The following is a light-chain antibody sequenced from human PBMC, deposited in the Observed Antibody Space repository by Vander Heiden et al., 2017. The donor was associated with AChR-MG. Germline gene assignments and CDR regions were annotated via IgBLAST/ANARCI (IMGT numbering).Light chain of an antibody. CDR3: RQGKHLST. J-gene: IGKJ2*01. Sequence: VMTQSPLSLPVTLGQPASIYCRSSPSLVHSYGNHYLNWFQQRPGQSPRRLIYLVATLDYGVPHRFSCSASGTDFTLKSSITEDEDIGVYYCRQGKHLSTFGQGTKLELK. CDR2: LVA. CDR1: PSLVHSYGNHY. V-gene: IGKV2-30*02.